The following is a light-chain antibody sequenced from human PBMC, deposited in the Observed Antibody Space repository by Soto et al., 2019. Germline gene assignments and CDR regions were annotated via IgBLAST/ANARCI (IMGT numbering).Light chain of an antibody. CDR1: SSDVGGYNY. CDR2: DVS. J-gene: IGLJ2*01. V-gene: IGLV2-8*01. CDR3: GSYAGINNLI. Sequence: QSALTQPASVSGSPGQSITISCTGTSSDVGGYNYVSWYQQHPGKAPKLMIYDVSKRPSGVPDRFSGSKSGNTASLTVSGLQAEDEADYYCGSYAGINNLIFGGGTKLTVL.